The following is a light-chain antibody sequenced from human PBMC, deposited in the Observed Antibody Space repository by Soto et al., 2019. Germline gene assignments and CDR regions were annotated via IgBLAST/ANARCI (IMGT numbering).Light chain of an antibody. CDR1: QTVRNNY. Sequence: EFVLTQSPGTLSLSPGERATLSCRAIQTVRNNYLAWYQQKPGQAPRLLIYDASSRATGIPDRFSGGGSGTDFTLTISSLQSEGFAVYYCQQYNIWPPWTFGQGTKVDI. CDR2: DAS. CDR3: QQYNIWPPWT. V-gene: IGKV3-20*01. J-gene: IGKJ1*01.